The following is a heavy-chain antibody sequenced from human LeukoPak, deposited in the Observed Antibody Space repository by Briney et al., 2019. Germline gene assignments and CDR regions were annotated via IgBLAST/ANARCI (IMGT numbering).Heavy chain of an antibody. CDR2: IYITEST. V-gene: IGHV4-4*07. D-gene: IGHD4-17*01. CDR3: ARGSFPAYMTTVTTRAFPFDP. J-gene: IGHJ5*02. CDR1: GGSISNYC. Sequence: PSETLSLTCTVSGGSISNYCWSWIRQSAGKGLEWIGRIYITESTNYNPSLKSRVSMSLDTTKNQLSLKLSSVTAADTAVYYCARGSFPAYMTTVTTRAFPFDPWGQGTLVTVSS.